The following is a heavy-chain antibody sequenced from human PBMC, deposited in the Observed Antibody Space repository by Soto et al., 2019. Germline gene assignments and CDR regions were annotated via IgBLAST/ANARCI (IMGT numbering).Heavy chain of an antibody. CDR3: AMERGASSPFDY. CDR2: MNPNSGNT. CDR1: GYTFTSYD. Sequence: QVQLVQSGAEVKKPGASVKVSCKASGYTFTSYDINWVRQATGQGLEWMGWMNPNSGNTGYAQKLQGRVTMTRNTSRSTGYMALSSLRSEGTAVYYCAMERGASSPFDYWGQGTLVTVSS. V-gene: IGHV1-8*01. J-gene: IGHJ4*02. D-gene: IGHD6-19*01.